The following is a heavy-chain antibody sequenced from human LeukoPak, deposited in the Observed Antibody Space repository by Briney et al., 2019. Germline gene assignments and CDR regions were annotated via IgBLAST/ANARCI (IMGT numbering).Heavy chain of an antibody. CDR1: GFTFSSYA. V-gene: IGHV3-23*01. Sequence: GGSLRLSCAASGFTFSSYAMSWVRQAPGKGLEWVSAISGSGGSTYYADSVKGRFTISRDNSKNTLYLQMNSLRAEDTAVYYCAKDLSFGVVTSSDYWGQGTLVTVSS. D-gene: IGHD3-3*01. J-gene: IGHJ4*02. CDR2: ISGSGGST. CDR3: AKDLSFGVVTSSDY.